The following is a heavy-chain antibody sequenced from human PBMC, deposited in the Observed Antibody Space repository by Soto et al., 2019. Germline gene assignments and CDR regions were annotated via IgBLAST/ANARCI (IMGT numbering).Heavy chain of an antibody. CDR2: IYYSGST. V-gene: IGHV4-30-4*01. J-gene: IGHJ4*02. CDR3: ARLYSSSWYAQFDY. CDR1: GGSISSGDYY. Sequence: SESLSLTCTVSGGSISSGDYYWSWIRQPPGKGLEWIGYIYYSGSTYYSPSLKSRVTISVDTSKNPFSLKLSSVTAADTAVYYCARLYSSSWYAQFDYWGQGPLVTVSS. D-gene: IGHD6-13*01.